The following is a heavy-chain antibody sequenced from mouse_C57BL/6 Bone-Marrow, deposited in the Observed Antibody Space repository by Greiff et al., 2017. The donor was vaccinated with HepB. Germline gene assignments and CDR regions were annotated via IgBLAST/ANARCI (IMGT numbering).Heavy chain of an antibody. D-gene: IGHD1-1*01. V-gene: IGHV5-15*04. J-gene: IGHJ1*03. CDR2: ISNLAYSI. CDR3: ARRGYYYGSSPSWYFDV. CDR1: GFTFSDYG. Sequence: EVKLVDSGGGLVQPGGSLKLSCAASGFTFSDYGMAWVRQAPRKGPEWVAFISNLAYSIYYADTVTGRFTISRENAKNTLYLEMSSLRSEDTAMYYCARRGYYYGSSPSWYFDVWGTGTTVTVSS.